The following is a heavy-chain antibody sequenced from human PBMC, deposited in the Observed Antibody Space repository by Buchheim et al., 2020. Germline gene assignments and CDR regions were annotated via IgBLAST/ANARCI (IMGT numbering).Heavy chain of an antibody. D-gene: IGHD3-10*01. CDR1: GFTFNSYA. V-gene: IGHV3-30-3*01. Sequence: QVQLVESGGGVVQPGRSLRLSCAASGFTFNSYAMHWVRQAPGKGLEWVAVISYDGSNKYYADSVKGRFTISRDNSKNTLYLQMNSLRAEDTAVYYCARSPMVRGVMSYWGQGTL. CDR2: ISYDGSNK. J-gene: IGHJ4*02. CDR3: ARSPMVRGVMSY.